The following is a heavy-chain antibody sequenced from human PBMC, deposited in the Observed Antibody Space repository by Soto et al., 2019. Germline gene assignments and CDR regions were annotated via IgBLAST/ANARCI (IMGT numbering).Heavy chain of an antibody. V-gene: IGHV4-39*01. Sequence: PSETLSLTCTASGGSSSSSTYSWGWIRQPPGKGLEWIGSMYYSGATYYNPSLKSRVSISVDASKSQFSLKLTFVTAADTAVYFCARQGSNSSRRLSWFDPWGQGTLVTVSS. CDR1: GGSSSSSTYS. D-gene: IGHD3-16*01. CDR2: MYYSGAT. J-gene: IGHJ5*02. CDR3: ARQGSNSSRRLSWFDP.